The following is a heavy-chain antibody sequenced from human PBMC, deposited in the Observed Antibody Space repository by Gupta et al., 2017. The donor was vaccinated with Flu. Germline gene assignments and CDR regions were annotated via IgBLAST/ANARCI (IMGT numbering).Heavy chain of an antibody. CDR2: ISPDGSAT. Sequence: VRQAPGKGLEWVASISPDGSATSYVDSVMGRFTLSRDNTENSIHLQMNSLKAEDTAVYYCARAEWLVQRYCDFWGQGALVTVSS. J-gene: IGHJ4*02. D-gene: IGHD6-19*01. CDR3: ARAEWLVQRYCDF. V-gene: IGHV3-7*01.